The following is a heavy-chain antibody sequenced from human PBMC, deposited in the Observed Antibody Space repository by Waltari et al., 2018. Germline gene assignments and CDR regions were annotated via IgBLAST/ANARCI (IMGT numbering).Heavy chain of an antibody. CDR2: IIPILNTA. CDR1: GGTFSTFA. CDR3: ARDPGYSDYRTRADEYYHYYMDV. Sequence: VQLVQSGAEVKTPGSSVRVSCKVSGGTFSTFAINWVRQAPAQGLEWMGGIIPILNTANYAQKCQGRVTMTADKSTSTAYMDLSSLRFEDTAVYYCARDPGYSDYRTRADEYYHYYMDVWGKGTTITVSS. D-gene: IGHD4-17*01. V-gene: IGHV1-69*10. J-gene: IGHJ6*03.